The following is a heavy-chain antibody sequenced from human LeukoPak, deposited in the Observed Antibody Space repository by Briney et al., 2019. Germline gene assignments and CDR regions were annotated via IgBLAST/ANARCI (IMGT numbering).Heavy chain of an antibody. V-gene: IGHV1-69*06. CDR2: IIPIFGTA. CDR3: ARRGRYSRGWMGDAFDI. Sequence: SVKVSCKASGGTFSSYAISWVRQAPGQGLEWMGGIIPIFGTANYAQKFQGRVTITADKSTSTAYMELSSLRSEDTAVYYCARRGRYSRGWMGDAFDIWGQGTMVTVSS. D-gene: IGHD6-19*01. CDR1: GGTFSSYA. J-gene: IGHJ3*02.